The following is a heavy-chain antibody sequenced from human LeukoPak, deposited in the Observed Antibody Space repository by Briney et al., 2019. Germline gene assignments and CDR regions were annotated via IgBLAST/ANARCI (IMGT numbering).Heavy chain of an antibody. V-gene: IGHV4-34*01. D-gene: IGHD4-17*01. Sequence: SETLSLTCAVYGGSFSGYYWSRIRQPPGKGLEWIGEINHSGSTNYNPSLKSRVTISVDTSKNQFSLKLSSVTAADTAVYYCARAALDYGIDYWGQGTLVTVSS. CDR3: ARAALDYGIDY. CDR2: INHSGST. CDR1: GGSFSGYY. J-gene: IGHJ4*02.